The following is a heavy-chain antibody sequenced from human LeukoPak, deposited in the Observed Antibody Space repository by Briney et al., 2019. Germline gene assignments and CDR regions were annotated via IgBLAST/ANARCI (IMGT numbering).Heavy chain of an antibody. D-gene: IGHD4-23*01. Sequence: GGSLRLSCAASGFTFGSYAMSWVRQAPGKGLEWVSGISGSGGSTYYADSVKGRFTISRDNSKNTLYLQMNSLRVEDTAIYYCAKDGAKHGGTTYFFDYWGQGILATVSS. CDR2: ISGSGGST. V-gene: IGHV3-23*01. J-gene: IGHJ4*02. CDR3: AKDGAKHGGTTYFFDY. CDR1: GFTFGSYA.